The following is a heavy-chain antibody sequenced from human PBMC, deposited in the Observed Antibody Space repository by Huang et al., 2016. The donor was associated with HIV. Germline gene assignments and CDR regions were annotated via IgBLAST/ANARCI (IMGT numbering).Heavy chain of an antibody. Sequence: EVQLVQSGAEVKKPGESLKISCKGSGYSLTTYWIGWVRQMPGKGLEWMGSIYPGDTDTRYSPSFQGQVTIPANKSVSTAYLQWSSLKASDTAMYYCARLDYAGTNFDYWGQGTLVTVSS. CDR1: GYSLTTYW. CDR3: ARLDYAGTNFDY. D-gene: IGHD6-13*01. J-gene: IGHJ4*02. CDR2: IYPGDTDT. V-gene: IGHV5-51*01.